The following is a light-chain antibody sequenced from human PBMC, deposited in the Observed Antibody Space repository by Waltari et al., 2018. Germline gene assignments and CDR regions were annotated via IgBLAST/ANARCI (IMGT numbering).Light chain of an antibody. Sequence: EIVMTQAPASLSASPGRSATLSCMASQSISRSVAWYQHKRGQAPRLLIYAASSRATGVPSRFSGSGSGTEFTLTISSLQSEDFAVYFCQQYNDWYTFGPGTKVDIK. V-gene: IGKV3-15*01. CDR3: QQYNDWYT. CDR2: AAS. J-gene: IGKJ3*01. CDR1: QSISRS.